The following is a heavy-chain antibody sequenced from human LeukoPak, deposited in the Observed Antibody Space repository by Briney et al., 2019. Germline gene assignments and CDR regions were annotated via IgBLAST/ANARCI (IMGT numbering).Heavy chain of an antibody. CDR3: VRDGGVCGYDLLDY. CDR1: GFAFPNYW. Sequence: PGGSLRLSCEAAGFAFPNYWMTWVRQAPGKGLEWVAQVNQDGSEAYYADSVKARFTISRDNAKSSVSLQMNSLRAEDTAVYYCVRDGGVCGYDLLDYWGQGTLVTVSS. V-gene: IGHV3-7*01. CDR2: VNQDGSEA. J-gene: IGHJ4*02. D-gene: IGHD5-12*01.